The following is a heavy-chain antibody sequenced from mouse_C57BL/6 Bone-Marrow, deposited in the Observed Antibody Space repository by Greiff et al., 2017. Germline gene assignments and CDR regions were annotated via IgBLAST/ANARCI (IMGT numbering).Heavy chain of an antibody. J-gene: IGHJ2*01. CDR2: IYPRSGNT. CDR3: ARSGYSNSHFDY. Sequence: QVQLKESGAELARPGASVKLSCKASGYTFTSYGISWVKQRTGQGLEWIGEIYPRSGNTYYNEKFKGKATLTADKSSSTAYMELRSLTSEDSAVYFCARSGYSNSHFDYWGQGTTLTVSS. CDR1: GYTFTSYG. D-gene: IGHD2-5*01. V-gene: IGHV1-81*01.